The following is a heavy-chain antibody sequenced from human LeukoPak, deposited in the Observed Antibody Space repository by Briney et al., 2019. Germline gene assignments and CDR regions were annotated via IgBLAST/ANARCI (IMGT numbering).Heavy chain of an antibody. CDR3: AIGGKKYGYPTMFFDY. V-gene: IGHV1-18*01. CDR2: INVYNGNT. Sequence: GASVKVSCKASGYIFTSYGISWVRQAPGQGLEWMGWINVYNGNTDYAQKLQGRVTMTTDTSTSTAYMELGSLRSDDTAVYYCAIGGKKYGYPTMFFDYWGQGTLVTVSS. J-gene: IGHJ4*02. CDR1: GYIFTSYG. D-gene: IGHD5-18*01.